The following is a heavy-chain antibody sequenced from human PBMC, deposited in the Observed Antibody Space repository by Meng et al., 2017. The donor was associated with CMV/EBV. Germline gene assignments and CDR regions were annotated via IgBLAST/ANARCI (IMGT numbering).Heavy chain of an antibody. J-gene: IGHJ4*02. CDR3: AHSKDWGFFDY. CDR1: GFSLSTSGVG. D-gene: IGHD3-16*01. V-gene: IGHV2-5*01. Sequence: CTFAGFSLSTSGVGVGWIRQPPGKALEWLALIYWNDDKRYSPSLKSRLTITKDTSKNQVVLTMTNVDPVDTATYYCAHSKDWGFFDYWGQGTLVTVSS. CDR2: IYWNDDK.